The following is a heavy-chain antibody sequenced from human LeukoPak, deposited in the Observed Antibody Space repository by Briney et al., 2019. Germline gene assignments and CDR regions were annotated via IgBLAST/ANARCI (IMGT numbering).Heavy chain of an antibody. D-gene: IGHD3-22*01. Sequence: GGSLRLSCAASGFTFSSYSMNWVRQAPGKGLEWVSSISSSSSYIYYADSVKGRFTISRDNAKNSLYLQMNSLRAEDTAVYYCARDRVSYYDSSVPAEYFQHWGQGTLVTVSS. V-gene: IGHV3-21*01. CDR3: ARDRVSYYDSSVPAEYFQH. J-gene: IGHJ1*01. CDR2: ISSSSSYI. CDR1: GFTFSSYS.